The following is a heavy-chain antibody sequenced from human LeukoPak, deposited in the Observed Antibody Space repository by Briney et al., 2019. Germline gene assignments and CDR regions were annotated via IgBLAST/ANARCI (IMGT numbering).Heavy chain of an antibody. CDR3: TRDRGAASGY. Sequence: GGSLRLSCAASGFTVSDSYMSWVRQAPGKGLEWLSVVYSDDSAYYADSVMGRFTISRDNSKNTMYLQMNSLRAEDTALYYCTRDRGAASGYWGQGTLVTVSS. V-gene: IGHV3-53*01. D-gene: IGHD6-13*01. J-gene: IGHJ4*02. CDR2: VYSDDSA. CDR1: GFTVSDSY.